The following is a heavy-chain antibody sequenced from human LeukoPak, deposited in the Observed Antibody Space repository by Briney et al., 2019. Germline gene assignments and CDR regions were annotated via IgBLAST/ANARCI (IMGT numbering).Heavy chain of an antibody. V-gene: IGHV4-59*12. CDR1: GGSISSYY. D-gene: IGHD3-10*01. Sequence: SETLSLTCTVSGGSISSYYWSWIRQPPGKGLEWIGYIYYSGSTNYNPSLKSRVTISVDTSKNQFSLKLSSVTAADTAVYYCARDRGGSGSWFDPWGQGTLVTVSS. CDR2: IYYSGST. J-gene: IGHJ5*02. CDR3: ARDRGGSGSWFDP.